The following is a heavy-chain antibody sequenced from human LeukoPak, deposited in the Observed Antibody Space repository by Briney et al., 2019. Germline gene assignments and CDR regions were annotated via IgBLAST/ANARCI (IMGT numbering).Heavy chain of an antibody. Sequence: GGSLRLSCAASGFTFSSYAMSWVRQAPGKGREWVSAISGSGGSTYYADSVKGRFTISRDNSKNTLYLQMNSLRAEDTAVYYCAKVKLPGIAAAGKPFDYWGQGTLVTVPS. V-gene: IGHV3-23*01. CDR3: AKVKLPGIAAAGKPFDY. D-gene: IGHD6-13*01. CDR2: ISGSGGST. CDR1: GFTFSSYA. J-gene: IGHJ4*02.